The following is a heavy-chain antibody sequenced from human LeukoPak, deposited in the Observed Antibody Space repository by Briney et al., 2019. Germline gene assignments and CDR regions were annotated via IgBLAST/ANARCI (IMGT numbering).Heavy chain of an antibody. CDR3: VASVLAANFDY. Sequence: GASVKVSCKASGFTFTSSAVQWVRQARGQRLEWIGWIVVGSGNTNYAQKFQERVTITRDMSTSTAYMELSSLRSEDTAVYYCVASVLAANFDYWGQGTLVTVSS. V-gene: IGHV1-58*01. D-gene: IGHD2-15*01. CDR1: GFTFTSSA. CDR2: IVVGSGNT. J-gene: IGHJ4*02.